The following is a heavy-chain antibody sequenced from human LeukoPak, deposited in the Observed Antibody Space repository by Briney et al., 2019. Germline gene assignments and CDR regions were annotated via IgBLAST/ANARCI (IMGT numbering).Heavy chain of an antibody. D-gene: IGHD5-18*01. Sequence: GGSLKISGQGSGCLFTNYWIGRVRQLPGKGREWMGIIYPGDSDTKYSPSFQGQVTISAAKSISTAYLQWSSLKASDTAMYYCARRRDERGYKDIFDIWGQGTMVTVSS. J-gene: IGHJ3*02. CDR1: GCLFTNYW. CDR2: IYPGDSDT. CDR3: ARRRDERGYKDIFDI. V-gene: IGHV5-51*01.